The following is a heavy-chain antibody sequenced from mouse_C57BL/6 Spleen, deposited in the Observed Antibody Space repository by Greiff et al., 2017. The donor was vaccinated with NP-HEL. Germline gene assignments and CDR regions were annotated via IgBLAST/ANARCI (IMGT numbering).Heavy chain of an antibody. CDR2: IDPEDGET. CDR3: ARAALAHCFDY. Sequence: EVKLVESGAELVKPGASVKLSCTASGFNIKDYYMHWVKQRTEQGLEWIGRIDPEDGETKYAPKFQGKATITADTSSNTAYQQLSSLTSEDTAVYYCARAALAHCFDYWGQGTTLTVSS. CDR1: GFNIKDYY. V-gene: IGHV14-2*01. J-gene: IGHJ2*01. D-gene: IGHD3-1*01.